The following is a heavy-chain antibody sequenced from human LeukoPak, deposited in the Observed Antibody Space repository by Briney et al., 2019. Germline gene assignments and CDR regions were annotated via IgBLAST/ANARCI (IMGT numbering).Heavy chain of an antibody. Sequence: SVKVSCKASGYTFTSYGISWVRQAPGQGLEWMGGIIPIFGTANYAQKFQGRVTITADESTSTAYMELSSLRSEDTAVYYCASAYTMIATQGAFDIWGQGTMVTVSS. CDR3: ASAYTMIATQGAFDI. D-gene: IGHD3-22*01. CDR2: IIPIFGTA. CDR1: GYTFTSYG. J-gene: IGHJ3*02. V-gene: IGHV1-69*13.